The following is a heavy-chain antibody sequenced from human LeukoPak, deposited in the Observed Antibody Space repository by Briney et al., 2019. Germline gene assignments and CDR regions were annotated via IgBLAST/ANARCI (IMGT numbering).Heavy chain of an antibody. D-gene: IGHD2-2*01. CDR1: GYTFTSYY. V-gene: IGHV1-46*01. Sequence: GASVKVFCKASGYTFTSYYMHWVRQAPGQGLEWMGIINPSGGSTSYAQKFQGRVTMNRDTSTSTVYMELSSLRSEDTAVYYCARGGGYCSSTSCEGVLLYWGQGTLVTVSS. CDR3: ARGGGYCSSTSCEGVLLY. CDR2: INPSGGST. J-gene: IGHJ4*02.